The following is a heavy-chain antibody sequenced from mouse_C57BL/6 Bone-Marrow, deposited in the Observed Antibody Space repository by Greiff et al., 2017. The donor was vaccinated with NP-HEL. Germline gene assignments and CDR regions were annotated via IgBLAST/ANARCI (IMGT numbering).Heavy chain of an antibody. D-gene: IGHD2-4*01. Sequence: VQLQQSGAELVRPGASVKLSCTASGFNIKDDYMHWVKQRPEQGLEWIGWLDPENGDTEYASKFQGKATITADTSSNTAYRQLSSLTSEDTAVYYCTTGLRYAMDYWGQGTSVTVSS. CDR3: TTGLRYAMDY. CDR2: LDPENGDT. J-gene: IGHJ4*01. V-gene: IGHV14-4*01. CDR1: GFNIKDDY.